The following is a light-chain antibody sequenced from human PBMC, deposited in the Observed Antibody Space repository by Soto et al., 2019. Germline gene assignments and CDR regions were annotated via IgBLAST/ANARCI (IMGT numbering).Light chain of an antibody. Sequence: IVMTQSPATLSVSPGERVTLSCRASQSLNSNLAWYQQKPGQAPRILIYGASTRATGVPARFSGSGSGTDFTLTISSLQSEDFAIYYCQQCNNWPPTFGAGTKVEIK. CDR3: QQCNNWPPT. CDR1: QSLNSN. CDR2: GAS. J-gene: IGKJ4*01. V-gene: IGKV3-15*01.